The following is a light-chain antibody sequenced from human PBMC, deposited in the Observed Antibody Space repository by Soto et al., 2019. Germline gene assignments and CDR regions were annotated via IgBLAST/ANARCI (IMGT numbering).Light chain of an antibody. CDR2: GAS. J-gene: IGKJ1*01. V-gene: IGKV3-20*01. CDR3: QQYASPAT. Sequence: IVLTQSPDTLSLSPGERATLSCSPSRTVIRNHLAWHQQQPGQPPRLLVYGASNRATGIPDRFSGSGSGTDFTLTISSLQPEDFAVYYCQQYASPATCGQGTKVE. CDR1: RTVIRNH.